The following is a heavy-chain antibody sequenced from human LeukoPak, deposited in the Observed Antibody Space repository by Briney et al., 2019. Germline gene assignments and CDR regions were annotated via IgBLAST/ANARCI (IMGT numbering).Heavy chain of an antibody. CDR1: GFTFSSYG. J-gene: IGHJ4*02. D-gene: IGHD6-6*01. CDR2: ISYDGSNK. V-gene: IGHV3-30*03. CDR3: ARDQGAFEYSSRGSFDY. Sequence: GRSLRLSCAASGFTFSSYGMHWVRQAPGKGLEWVAVISYDGSNKYYADSVKGRFTISRDNSKNTLYLQMNSLRAEDTAVYYCARDQGAFEYSSRGSFDYWGQGTLVTVSS.